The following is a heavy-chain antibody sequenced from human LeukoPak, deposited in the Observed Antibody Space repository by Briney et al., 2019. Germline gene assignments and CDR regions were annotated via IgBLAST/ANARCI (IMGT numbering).Heavy chain of an antibody. CDR3: AKVPPLWFGELLFWFDP. CDR2: ISGSGGST. CDR1: GFTFSSYA. Sequence: GGSLRLSCAASGFTFSSYAMSWVRQAPGKGLEWVSAISGSGGSTYYADSVKGRFTISRDNSKNTLYLQMNSLGAEDTAVYYCAKVPPLWFGELLFWFDPWGQGTLVTVFS. V-gene: IGHV3-23*01. J-gene: IGHJ5*02. D-gene: IGHD3-10*01.